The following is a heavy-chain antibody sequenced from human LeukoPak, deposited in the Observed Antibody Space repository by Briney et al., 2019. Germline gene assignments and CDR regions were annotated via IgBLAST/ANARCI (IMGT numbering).Heavy chain of an antibody. CDR1: GGSISSYY. J-gene: IGHJ3*02. V-gene: IGHV4-59*08. Sequence: SETLSLTCTVSGGSISSYYWSWIRQPPGKGLEWIGYIYYSGSTNYNPSLKSRVTISVDTSKNQFSLKLSSVTAADTAVYYCARGRITMVRVVRTTHAFDIWGQGTMVTVSS. CDR3: ARGRITMVRVVRTTHAFDI. CDR2: IYYSGST. D-gene: IGHD3-10*01.